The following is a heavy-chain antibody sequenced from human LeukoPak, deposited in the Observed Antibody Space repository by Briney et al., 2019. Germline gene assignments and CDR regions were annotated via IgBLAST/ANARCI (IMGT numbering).Heavy chain of an antibody. CDR1: GFTFSSYA. V-gene: IGHV3-23*01. CDR2: ISGSGAGT. J-gene: IGHJ3*02. CDR3: AKDYYDTSGYYDAFDI. D-gene: IGHD3-22*01. Sequence: PGGSLRLSRAASGFTFSSYAMSWVRQAPGKGLEWVSGISGSGAGTYYADSVKGRFTISRDNSKNTLYLQMNSLRAEDTALYYCAKDYYDTSGYYDAFDIWGQGTMVTVSS.